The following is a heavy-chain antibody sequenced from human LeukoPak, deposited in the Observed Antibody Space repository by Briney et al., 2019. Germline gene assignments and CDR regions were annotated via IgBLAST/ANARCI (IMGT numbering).Heavy chain of an antibody. CDR3: ARPYSSSWYQYYYYMDV. CDR1: GGSFSGYY. V-gene: IGHV4-34*01. J-gene: IGHJ6*03. Sequence: SETLSLTCAVSGGSFSGYYWSWIRQPPGKGLEWIGEINHSGSTNYNPSLKSRVTISVDTSKNQFSLKLSSVTAADTAVYYCARPYSSSWYQYYYYMDVWGKGTTVTVSS. CDR2: INHSGST. D-gene: IGHD6-13*01.